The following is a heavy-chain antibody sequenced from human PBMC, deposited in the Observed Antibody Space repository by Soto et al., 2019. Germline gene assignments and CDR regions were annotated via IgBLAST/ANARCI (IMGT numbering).Heavy chain of an antibody. CDR3: ARGPTPSWSSYRFSYFDS. V-gene: IGHV4-31*03. J-gene: IGHJ4*01. CDR2: ISYSGYT. Sequence: KTSETLSLTCTVSGASINSAAYFWTWIRQRPGEGLEWIGFISYSGYTFQNPSLKSRLLLSVDTSKNQFSLELSFVTAADTAVYYCARGPTPSWSSYRFSYFDSWGPGSLVTVSS. CDR1: GASINSAAYF. D-gene: IGHD3-16*02.